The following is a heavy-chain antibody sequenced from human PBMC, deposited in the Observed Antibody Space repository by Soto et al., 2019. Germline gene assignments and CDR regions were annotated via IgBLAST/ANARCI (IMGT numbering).Heavy chain of an antibody. V-gene: IGHV3-30-3*01. Sequence: QVQLVESGGGVVQPGRSLRLSCAASGFIFSSYAMHWVRQAPGKGLEWVAVISYDGSNKYHADSVKGRFTISRDNSKNTLYLQMNSLRAEDTAVYYCARTGLLHGMDVWGQGTTVTVSS. CDR2: ISYDGSNK. D-gene: IGHD2-15*01. CDR1: GFIFSSYA. CDR3: ARTGLLHGMDV. J-gene: IGHJ6*02.